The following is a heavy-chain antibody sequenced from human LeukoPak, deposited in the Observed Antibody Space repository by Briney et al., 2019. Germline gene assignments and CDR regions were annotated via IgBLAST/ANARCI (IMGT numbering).Heavy chain of an antibody. Sequence: SETLSLTCTVSGGSISSGSYYWSWIRQPAGKGLEWIGRIYTSGSTYYNPSLKSRVTISVDTSKNQFSLKLSSVTAADTAVYYCARDNYGDLFDYWGQGTLVTVSS. J-gene: IGHJ4*02. CDR2: IYTSGST. D-gene: IGHD4-17*01. CDR1: GGSISSGSYY. V-gene: IGHV4-61*02. CDR3: ARDNYGDLFDY.